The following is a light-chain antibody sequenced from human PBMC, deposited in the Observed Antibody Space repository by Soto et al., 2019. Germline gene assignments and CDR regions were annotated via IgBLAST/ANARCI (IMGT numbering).Light chain of an antibody. CDR2: ANS. CDR3: QSYDTSLSGSV. CDR1: SSNIGAGYD. V-gene: IGLV1-40*01. J-gene: IGLJ2*01. Sequence: QSALTQPPSVSGAPGQRVTISCTGSSSNIGAGYDVHWYQQLPGTAPKLLIYANSNRPSGVPDRFSGSKSGTSASLAITGLQPEDETDYYCQSYDTSLSGSVFGGGTKLTVL.